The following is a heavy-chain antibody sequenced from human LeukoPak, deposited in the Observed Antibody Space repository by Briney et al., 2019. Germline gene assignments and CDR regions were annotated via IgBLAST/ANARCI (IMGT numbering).Heavy chain of an antibody. Sequence: ASVTVSCKASGYTFTSYAMNWVRQAPGQGLEWMGWINTNTGNPTYAQGFTGRFVFSLDTSVSTAYLQISSLKAEDTAVYYCARYYYDSSGYYYVPFDYWGQGTLVTVSS. D-gene: IGHD3-22*01. CDR3: ARYYYDSSGYYYVPFDY. V-gene: IGHV7-4-1*02. CDR2: INTNTGNP. J-gene: IGHJ4*02. CDR1: GYTFTSYA.